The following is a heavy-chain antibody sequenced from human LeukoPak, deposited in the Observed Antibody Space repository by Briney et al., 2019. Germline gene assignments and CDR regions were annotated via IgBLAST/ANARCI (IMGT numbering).Heavy chain of an antibody. Sequence: LTLSLTCAIYGDSVSSNSAAWNWIRQSPSRGLEWLGRTYYRAKWDNDYAVSVKSRISIIPDTSTEQFSLPMTSVTPEDTVVYYCGRDKAMGYYYDCSGYYCGFDYWGQGTLVTVSS. J-gene: IGHJ4*02. CDR3: GRDKAMGYYYDCSGYYCGFDY. CDR2: TYYRAKWDN. V-gene: IGHV6-1*01. D-gene: IGHD3-22*01. CDR1: GDSVSSNSAA.